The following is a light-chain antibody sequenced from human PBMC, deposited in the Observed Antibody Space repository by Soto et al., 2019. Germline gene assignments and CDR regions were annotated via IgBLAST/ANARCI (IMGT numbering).Light chain of an antibody. CDR3: LQEHNYPRT. V-gene: IGKV1-6*01. Sequence: IQLTQSPSSLSASVGDRVTITCRASQAIAKDLGWYQQRPGTAPKLLIYAASTSQSGVPSRFSGSGSGTDFSLTISSLQPEDFATYYCLQEHNYPRTFGQGTKVDI. CDR2: AAS. J-gene: IGKJ2*01. CDR1: QAIAKD.